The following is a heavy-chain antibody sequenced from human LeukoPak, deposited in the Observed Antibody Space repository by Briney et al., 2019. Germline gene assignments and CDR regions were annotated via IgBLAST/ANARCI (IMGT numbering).Heavy chain of an antibody. CDR3: ARDGIPLTGSFYGMDV. Sequence: GGSLRLSCAASGFTFSSHWMSWVRQAPGKGLEWVANIKQDGSEKYYVDSVKGRFTISRDNAENSLYLQINSLRAEDTAVYYCARDGIPLTGSFYGMDVLGQGTTVTVSS. D-gene: IGHD3-9*01. V-gene: IGHV3-7*01. CDR2: IKQDGSEK. J-gene: IGHJ6*02. CDR1: GFTFSSHW.